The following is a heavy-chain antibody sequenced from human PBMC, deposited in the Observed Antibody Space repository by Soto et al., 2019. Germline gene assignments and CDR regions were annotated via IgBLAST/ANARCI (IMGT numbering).Heavy chain of an antibody. CDR2: IYYRGST. Sequence: QVQLQESGPGLVKPSETLSLTCTVSGGSISSYYWSWIRQSPGKGLEWIGYIYYRGSTNYNPSLKSRVTISVYTSKNQFSLNLSSVTAAVTAVYYCARHISGSPTPNYYYYQMDVWGKGTTVTVS. V-gene: IGHV4-59*08. J-gene: IGHJ6*03. D-gene: IGHD2-15*01. CDR1: GGSISSYY. CDR3: ARHISGSPTPNYYYYQMDV.